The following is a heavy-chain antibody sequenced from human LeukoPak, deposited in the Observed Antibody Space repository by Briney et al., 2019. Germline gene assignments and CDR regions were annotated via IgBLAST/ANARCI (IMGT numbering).Heavy chain of an antibody. CDR1: GFTFSSDS. J-gene: IGHJ4*02. V-gene: IGHV3-21*01. CDR3: ARARDCGGGG. CDR2: ISSSSSYI. D-gene: IGHD3-16*01. Sequence: AGGSLRLSCAASGFTFSSDSMNWVRQAPGKGLEWVSSISSSSSYIYCADSVKGRFTISRDNAKNSLYLQMNSLRDEDTAVSYCARARDCGGGGWGQGTLVTVSS.